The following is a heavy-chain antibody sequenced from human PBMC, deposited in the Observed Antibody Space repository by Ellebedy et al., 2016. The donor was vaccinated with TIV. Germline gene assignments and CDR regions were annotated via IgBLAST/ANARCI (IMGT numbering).Heavy chain of an antibody. J-gene: IGHJ4*02. Sequence: GESLKISCAASGFTFSSYWMHWVRQAPGKGLVWVSRINSDGSSTSYADSVKGRFTISRDNSKNTLYLQMNSLRVEDTAVYYCTKDSGFVAAAGTGYWGQGTLVTVSS. CDR2: INSDGSST. V-gene: IGHV3-74*01. CDR1: GFTFSSYW. D-gene: IGHD6-13*01. CDR3: TKDSGFVAAAGTGY.